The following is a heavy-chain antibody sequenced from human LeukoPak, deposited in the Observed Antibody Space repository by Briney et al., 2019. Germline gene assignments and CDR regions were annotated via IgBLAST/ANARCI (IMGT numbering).Heavy chain of an antibody. D-gene: IGHD3-10*01. J-gene: IGHJ6*03. CDR1: GFTFSSYE. CDR3: ARAPPWFGDYYYYYMDV. Sequence: PGGSLRLSCAASGFTFSSYEMNWVRQAPGKGLEWVSYISSSSSTIYYADSVKGRFTISRDNAKNSLYPQMNSLRAADTAVYYCARAPPWFGDYYYYYMDVWGKGTTVTISS. V-gene: IGHV3-48*03. CDR2: ISSSSSTI.